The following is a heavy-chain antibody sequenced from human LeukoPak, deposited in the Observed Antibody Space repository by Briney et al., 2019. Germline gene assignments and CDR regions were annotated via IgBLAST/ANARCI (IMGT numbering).Heavy chain of an antibody. CDR3: ARVSSSGWEFDY. V-gene: IGHV4-4*02. D-gene: IGHD6-19*01. Sequence: SETLSLTCAVCGDSISSSNWWSWVRPPPGKGLEWIGEIYHSGSTNYNPPLKSRVTISVDKSKNQFSLKLSSVTAADTAVYYCARVSSSGWEFDYWGQGTLVTVSS. CDR1: GDSISSSNW. J-gene: IGHJ4*02. CDR2: IYHSGST.